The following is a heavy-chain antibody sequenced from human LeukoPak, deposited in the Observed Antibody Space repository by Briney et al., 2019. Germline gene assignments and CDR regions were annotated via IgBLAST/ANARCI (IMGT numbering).Heavy chain of an antibody. CDR1: GYNFTNYW. CDR2: IYPGDSDT. D-gene: IGHD6-19*01. CDR3: ARLYSYSSGWPGDY. J-gene: IGHJ4*02. Sequence: GESLKISCKGSGYNFTNYWIGWVRQMPGKGLEWMGIIYPGDSDTRYSPSFQGQVTISADKSISTAYLQWSSLKASDAAMYYCARLYSYSSGWPGDYWGQGTLVTVSS. V-gene: IGHV5-51*01.